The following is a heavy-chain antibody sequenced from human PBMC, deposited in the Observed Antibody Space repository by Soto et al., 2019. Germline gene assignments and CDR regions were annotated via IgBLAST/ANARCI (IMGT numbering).Heavy chain of an antibody. Sequence: QVQLQESGPGLVKPSETLSLTCAVSGGSIDTPNWWSWYRRPPGKGLEWIGEMYPSGSSNRNPSLNSPVTISLDTANNHFALKLTSLTAADTAIYYCAREGFDHRTDSWGQGIPVTVSS. CDR3: AREGFDHRTDS. V-gene: IGHV4-4*02. J-gene: IGHJ4*02. CDR1: GGSIDTPNW. CDR2: MYPSGSS.